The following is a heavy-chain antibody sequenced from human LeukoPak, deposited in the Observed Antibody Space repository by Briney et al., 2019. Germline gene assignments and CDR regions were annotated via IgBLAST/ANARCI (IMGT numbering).Heavy chain of an antibody. CDR1: GGSISSYY. CDR3: AMRPKVSDAFDI. CDR2: IYYRGST. V-gene: IGHV4-59*01. Sequence: SETLSLTCTVSGGSISSYYWSWIRQPPGKGLEWIGYIYYRGSTNYNPSLKSRVTISVDTSKNQFSLKLSSVTAADTAVYYCAMRPKVSDAFDIWGQGTMVTVSS. J-gene: IGHJ3*02.